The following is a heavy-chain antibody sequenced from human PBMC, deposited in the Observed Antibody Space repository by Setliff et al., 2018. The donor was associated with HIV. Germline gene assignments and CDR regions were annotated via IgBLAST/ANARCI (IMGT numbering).Heavy chain of an antibody. CDR1: GGSFSDHY. D-gene: IGHD2-15*01. J-gene: IGHJ3*02. V-gene: IGHV4-34*09. Sequence: TLSLTCAVYGGSFSDHYWNWIRQAPGKGLEWIGEISHSGSSGSTNYNPSLKSRLTISIDTSKNQFSLKLSSVTAADTAVYYCARDRLYCSGGSCYSVGPNDVFDIWGQGTMVTVSS. CDR3: ARDRLYCSGGSCYSVGPNDVFDI. CDR2: ISHSGSSGST.